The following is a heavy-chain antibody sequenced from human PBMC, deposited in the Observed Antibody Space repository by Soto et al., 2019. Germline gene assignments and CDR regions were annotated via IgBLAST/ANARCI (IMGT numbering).Heavy chain of an antibody. V-gene: IGHV3-21*01. Sequence: PXXSLRLAFAASGFTFSSYSMHWVRQAPGKGLEWVSSISSSSSYIYYADSVKGRFTISRDNAKNSLYLQTNSLRAEDTAVYYCARGRTTSDYWGQGTLVTVSS. D-gene: IGHD1-26*01. CDR1: GFTFSSYS. CDR3: ARGRTTSDY. J-gene: IGHJ4*02. CDR2: ISSSSSYI.